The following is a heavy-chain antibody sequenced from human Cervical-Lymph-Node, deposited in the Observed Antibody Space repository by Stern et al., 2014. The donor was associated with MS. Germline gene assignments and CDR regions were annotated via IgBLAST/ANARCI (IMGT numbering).Heavy chain of an antibody. V-gene: IGHV3-33*01. CDR2: VWNDGSKE. Sequence: QVQLVESGGGVVQPGRSLRLSCVASGITFSTSVMHWVRQAPGKGLEWVAVVWNDGSKEHFTESVKGRFSTSRDTAKNTLHLQMSSLRAEDTAVYFCATSTASDAFDIWGQGTLVTVSS. CDR1: GITFSTSV. CDR3: ATSTASDAFDI. D-gene: IGHD2/OR15-2a*01. J-gene: IGHJ3*02.